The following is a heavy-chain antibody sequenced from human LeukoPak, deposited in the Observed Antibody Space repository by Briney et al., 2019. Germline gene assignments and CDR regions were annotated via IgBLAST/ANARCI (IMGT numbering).Heavy chain of an antibody. D-gene: IGHD3-16*01. CDR1: GYTFTAYY. V-gene: IGHV1-2*02. J-gene: IGHJ5*02. CDR2: IDPNSGDT. CDR3: AKAGGRRWLVP. Sequence: ASVKVSCKASGYTFTAYYIHWVRQAPGQGLEWMGSIDPNSGDTNYAQKFQGRVTMTRDRSISTAYMELSRLTSDDTAIYYCAKAGGRRWLVPWGQGTRVTVSS.